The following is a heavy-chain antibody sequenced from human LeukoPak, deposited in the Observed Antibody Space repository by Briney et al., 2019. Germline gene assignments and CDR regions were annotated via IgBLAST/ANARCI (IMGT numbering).Heavy chain of an antibody. CDR1: GDPFSHGY. J-gene: IGHJ3*02. Sequence: SETLSLTCTVSGDPFSHGYWSWIRQPPGKGLEWIGWLSYSGTIVYNPSLKSRVAMSVDTSRIQFSLHLNSVTAADTAVYYCARYGSNSGWGSFDIWGHGTMVTVSS. V-gene: IGHV4-59*01. CDR3: ARYGSNSGWGSFDI. D-gene: IGHD6-25*01. CDR2: LSYSGTI.